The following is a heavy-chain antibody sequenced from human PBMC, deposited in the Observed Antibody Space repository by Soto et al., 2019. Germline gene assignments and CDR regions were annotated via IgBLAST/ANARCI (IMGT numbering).Heavy chain of an antibody. CDR1: GFTYSSSA. CDR2: ISGSGGST. V-gene: IGHV3-23*01. CDR3: AKAQSITIFGVVTSIFDY. D-gene: IGHD3-3*01. J-gene: IGHJ4*02. Sequence: GALRLSCAASGFTYSSSAMRSYHQATEKGLEWDSAISGSGGSTYYADSVKGRFTISRDNSKNTLYLQMNSLRAEDTAVYYCAKAQSITIFGVVTSIFDYWGQGNLVTVSS.